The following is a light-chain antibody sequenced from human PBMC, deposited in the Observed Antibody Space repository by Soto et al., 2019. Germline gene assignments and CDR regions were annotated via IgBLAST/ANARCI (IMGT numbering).Light chain of an antibody. CDR1: SSDIGGYDY. CDR2: DVN. CDR3: CSYAGDYTWV. J-gene: IGLJ3*02. V-gene: IGLV2-11*01. Sequence: QSALTQPRSVSGSPGHSVTISCTGTSSDIGGYDYVSWYQQHPGKAPALLIYDVNKRPSGVPDRFSGSKSGNTASLTISGLQADDEAAFYCCSYAGDYTWVFGRGTQLTVL.